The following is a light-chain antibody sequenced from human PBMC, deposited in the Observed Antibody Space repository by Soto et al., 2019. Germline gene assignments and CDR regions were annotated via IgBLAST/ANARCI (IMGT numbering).Light chain of an antibody. Sequence: IVMTPSPDSLAVSLGERATINCKSSQSVLYSSNNKDYLAWYQQKPGQPPKLLIYWASTRESGVPDRFSGSGSGTDFTLPISSLQAEDVAVYYCQQYYSTPRTFGQGTKVDIK. CDR1: QSVLYSSNNKDY. CDR3: QQYYSTPRT. CDR2: WAS. V-gene: IGKV4-1*01. J-gene: IGKJ1*01.